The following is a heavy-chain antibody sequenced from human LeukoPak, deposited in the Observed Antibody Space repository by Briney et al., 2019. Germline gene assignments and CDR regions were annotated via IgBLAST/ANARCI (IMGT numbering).Heavy chain of an antibody. CDR1: GGSISSGSYY. CDR3: ARAGRCYYYYGMDV. CDR2: IYTSGST. V-gene: IGHV4-61*02. Sequence: SETLSLTCTVSGGSISSGSYYWSWIRQPAGKGLEWIGRIYTSGSTNYNPSLKSRVTISVDTSKNQFSPKLSSVTAADTAVYYCARAGRCYYYYGMDVWGQGTTVTVSS. J-gene: IGHJ6*02.